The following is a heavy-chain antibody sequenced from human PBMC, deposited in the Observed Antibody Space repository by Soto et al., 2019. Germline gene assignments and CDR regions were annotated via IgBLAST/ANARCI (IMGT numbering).Heavy chain of an antibody. CDR1: VYTFTDYY. CDR3: ARGGREVPRIPYDT. J-gene: IGHJ5*02. Sequence: QVQLVQSGAEVKKPGASVYVSCKASVYTFTDYYVHWVRQAPGQGLGWMGWINPNVGGTNYARKFQGRFTMARDISISTVYMKLTRLSPDDTAIYYCARGGREVPRIPYDTWGQGTRVTVSS. CDR2: INPNVGGT. V-gene: IGHV1-2*02. D-gene: IGHD3-16*01.